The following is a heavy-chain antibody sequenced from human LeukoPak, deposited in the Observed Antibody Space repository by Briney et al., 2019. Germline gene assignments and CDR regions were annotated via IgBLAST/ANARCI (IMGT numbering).Heavy chain of an antibody. D-gene: IGHD6-13*01. CDR2: INPNSGGT. Sequence: ASVKVSCKASGYTFTGYYMHWVRQAPGQGLEWMGWINPNSGGTNYAQKFQGRVTMTRDTSISTAYMELSRLRSDDTAVYYCARGGIAAAGVGNYYYYYMDVWGKGTTVTVSS. J-gene: IGHJ6*03. V-gene: IGHV1-2*02. CDR1: GYTFTGYY. CDR3: ARGGIAAAGVGNYYYYYMDV.